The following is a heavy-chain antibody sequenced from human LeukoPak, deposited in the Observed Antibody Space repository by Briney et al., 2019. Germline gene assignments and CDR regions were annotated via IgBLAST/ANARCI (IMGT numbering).Heavy chain of an antibody. D-gene: IGHD2/OR15-2a*01. V-gene: IGHV4-39*01. CDR2: IYYSGST. CDR3: ARRLSTRSYYLDD. J-gene: IGHJ4*02. Sequence: SETLSLTCTVSGGSISSSSYYWGWIRQPPGKGLEWIGSIYYSGSTYYNPSLKGRVTISVDTSKNQFSLKLSSVTAVDTAVYYCARRLSTRSYYLDDWGQGTLVTVSS. CDR1: GGSISSSSYY.